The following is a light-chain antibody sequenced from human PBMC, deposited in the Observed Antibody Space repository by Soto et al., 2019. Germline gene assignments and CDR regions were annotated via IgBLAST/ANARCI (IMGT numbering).Light chain of an antibody. CDR2: GNN. Sequence: QSVLTQSPSASGTPGQRVTISCSGSTSNFGSNSVNWYQQLPGTAPKVVIYGNNQRPSGVPDRFSGSKSGTSASLAISGLQSDDEADYYCAAWDDSVKGVLFGGGTKLTAL. J-gene: IGLJ2*01. CDR1: TSNFGSNS. CDR3: AAWDDSVKGVL. V-gene: IGLV1-44*01.